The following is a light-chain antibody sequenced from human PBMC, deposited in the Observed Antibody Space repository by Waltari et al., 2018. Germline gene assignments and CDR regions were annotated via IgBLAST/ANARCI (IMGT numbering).Light chain of an antibody. V-gene: IGLV2-11*01. CDR2: DVT. J-gene: IGLJ3*02. CDR1: SSDVGGYNY. CDR3: CSYAGSITFWV. Sequence: QSALPQPRSVSGSPGQSVPISCTGTSSDVGGYNYVSWYQHPPGKAPKLIIYDVTKRPSGVPDRFSASKSDNTASLTISGLQAEDEADYYCCSYAGSITFWVFGGGTKLTVL.